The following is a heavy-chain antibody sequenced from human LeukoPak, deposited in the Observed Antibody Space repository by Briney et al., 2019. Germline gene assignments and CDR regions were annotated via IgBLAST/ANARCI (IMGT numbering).Heavy chain of an antibody. CDR2: ISYDGSNK. V-gene: IGHV3-30-3*01. CDR1: GFTFSSYA. J-gene: IGHJ3*02. CDR3: AKDPGRADSFDI. Sequence: GGSLRLSCAASGFTFSSYAMHWVRQAPGKGLEWVAVISYDGSNKYYADSVKGRFTISRDNSRNTLYLQMNSLRAEDTAVYYCAKDPGRADSFDIWGQGTMVTVSS.